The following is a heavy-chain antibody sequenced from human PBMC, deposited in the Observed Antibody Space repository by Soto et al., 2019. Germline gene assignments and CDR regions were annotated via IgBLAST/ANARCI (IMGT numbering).Heavy chain of an antibody. CDR2: ISGSGGST. CDR1: GFTFSSYA. V-gene: IGHV3-23*01. Sequence: EVQLLESGGGLVQPGGSLRLSCAASGFTFSSYAMSWVRQAPGKGLEWVSAISGSGGSTYYADSVKGRFTISRDNSKNTLYLQMNSLRAEDTAVYYCAKSQLLSGYENYYYYGMDVWGQGTTVTVSS. D-gene: IGHD5-12*01. J-gene: IGHJ6*02. CDR3: AKSQLLSGYENYYYYGMDV.